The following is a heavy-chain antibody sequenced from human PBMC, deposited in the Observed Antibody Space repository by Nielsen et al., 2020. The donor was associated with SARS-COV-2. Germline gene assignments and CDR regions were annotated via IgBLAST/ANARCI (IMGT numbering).Heavy chain of an antibody. CDR2: ISSSSSYT. CDR3: ARVGTEWFGDLLGFDY. V-gene: IGHV3-11*06. Sequence: GGSLRLSCAASGFTFSDYYMSWIRQAPGKGLEWVSYISSSSSYTNYADSVKGRFTISRDNAKNSLYLQMNSLRAEDTAVYYCARVGTEWFGDLLGFDYWGQGTLVTVSS. J-gene: IGHJ4*02. CDR1: GFTFSDYY. D-gene: IGHD3-10*01.